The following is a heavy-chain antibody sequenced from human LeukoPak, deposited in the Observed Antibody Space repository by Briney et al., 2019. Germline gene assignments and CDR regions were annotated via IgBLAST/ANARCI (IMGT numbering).Heavy chain of an antibody. Sequence: GGSLRLSCAASGFTVSSNYMSWVRQAPGKGLEWVSVIYSGGSTYYADSVKGRFTISRDNSKNTLYLQMNSLRAEDTAVYYCARERAPGARHDYGAVGYWGQGTLVTVYS. CDR3: ARERAPGARHDYGAVGY. D-gene: IGHD4-17*01. V-gene: IGHV3-53*01. CDR1: GFTVSSNY. CDR2: IYSGGST. J-gene: IGHJ4*02.